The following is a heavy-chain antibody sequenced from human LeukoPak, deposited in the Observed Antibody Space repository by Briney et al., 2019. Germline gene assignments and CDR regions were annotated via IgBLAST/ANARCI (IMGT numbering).Heavy chain of an antibody. V-gene: IGHV4-61*02. D-gene: IGHD3-10*01. J-gene: IGHJ5*02. Sequence: SETLSLTCTVSGGSISSGSYYWSWIRQPAGKGLEWSGRIYTSRSTNYNPSLKSRVSISVDTSKNQFSLKLSSVTAADTAVYYCARDRYYYGSGIFAWFDPWGQGTLVTVSS. CDR3: ARDRYYYGSGIFAWFDP. CDR1: GGSISSGSYY. CDR2: IYTSRST.